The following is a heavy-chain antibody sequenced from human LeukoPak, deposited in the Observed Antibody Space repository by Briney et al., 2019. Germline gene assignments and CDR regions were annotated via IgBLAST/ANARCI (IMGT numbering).Heavy chain of an antibody. CDR2: IYYTGST. D-gene: IGHD3-9*01. CDR1: GGSISSSSYY. J-gene: IGHJ4*02. V-gene: IGHV4-39*07. CDR3: ARGNFDRGDY. Sequence: SETLSLTCTVSGGSISSSSYYLGWIRQPPGKGLEWIGNIYYTGSTYYNASLQSRVTISIDTSKNQFSLKLSSVTAADTAVYYCARGNFDRGDYWGQGTLVTVSS.